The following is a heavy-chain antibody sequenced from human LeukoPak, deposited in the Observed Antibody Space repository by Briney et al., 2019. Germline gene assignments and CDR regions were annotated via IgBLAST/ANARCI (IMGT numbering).Heavy chain of an antibody. D-gene: IGHD2-2*02. V-gene: IGHV3-33*01. CDR3: ARGDHNVPAAIREHYYYGMDV. CDR1: GFTFSSYG. J-gene: IGHJ6*02. CDR2: IWYDGSNK. Sequence: PGGSLRLSCAASGFTFSSYGMPWVRQAPGKGLEWVAVIWYDGSNKYYADSVKGRFTISRDNSKNTLYLQMNSLRAEDTAVYYCARGDHNVPAAIREHYYYGMDVWGQGTTVTVSS.